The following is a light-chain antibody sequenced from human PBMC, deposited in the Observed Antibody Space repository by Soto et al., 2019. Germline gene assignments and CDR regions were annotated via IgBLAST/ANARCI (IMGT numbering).Light chain of an antibody. Sequence: EIVLTQSPGTLSLSPGERATLSCRASQSVSSSYLAWYQQKPGQAPRLLIYGASSRATGIPDRLSGSGSGTDFTLTISRLEPEDFAVYYCQQYGSSPFTFGPGTKVDSK. CDR3: QQYGSSPFT. CDR1: QSVSSSY. J-gene: IGKJ3*01. V-gene: IGKV3-20*01. CDR2: GAS.